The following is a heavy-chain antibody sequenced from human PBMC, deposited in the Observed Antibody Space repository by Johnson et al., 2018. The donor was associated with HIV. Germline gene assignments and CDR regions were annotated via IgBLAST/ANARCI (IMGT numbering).Heavy chain of an antibody. Sequence: QVQLVESGGGVVQPGRSLRLSCAASGFTFSTYAMHWVRQAPGKGLEWVTIISYDGINKYYADSVKGRFTISRDNSKDTLYLQMHSLRPEDTALYYCARDPAYGGNPGAFDVWGQGTMVTVSS. J-gene: IGHJ3*01. D-gene: IGHD4-23*01. V-gene: IGHV3-30-3*01. CDR1: GFTFSTYA. CDR3: ARDPAYGGNPGAFDV. CDR2: ISYDGINK.